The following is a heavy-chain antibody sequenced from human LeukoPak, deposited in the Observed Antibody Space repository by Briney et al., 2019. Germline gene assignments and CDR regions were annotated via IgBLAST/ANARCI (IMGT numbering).Heavy chain of an antibody. J-gene: IGHJ6*03. V-gene: IGHV3-9*03. D-gene: IGHD4-11*01. Sequence: GGSLRLSCAASGFTFDDYAMNWVRQAPGKGLEWVSGISWNSGSICYADSVKGRFTISRDNAKNSLYLQMNSLRAEDMALYYCARRGTTVTTPDYYYFYMDVWGKGTTVTVSS. CDR1: GFTFDDYA. CDR2: ISWNSGSI. CDR3: ARRGTTVTTPDYYYFYMDV.